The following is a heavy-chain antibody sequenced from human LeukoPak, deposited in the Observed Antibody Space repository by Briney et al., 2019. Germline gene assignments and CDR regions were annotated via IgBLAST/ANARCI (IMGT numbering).Heavy chain of an antibody. CDR1: GYTFVSHG. CDR3: ARDPSYDSSGYPNWFDP. V-gene: IGHV1-3*01. CDR2: INVGNGNT. D-gene: IGHD3-22*01. J-gene: IGHJ5*02. Sequence: ASVKVSCKASGYTFVSHGVHWVRQAPGQRLEWMGMINVGNGNTQYSQNFQGRVTFSRDISANTAYMELRSLRADDTAMYYCARDPSYDSSGYPNWFDPWGQGTLVTVSS.